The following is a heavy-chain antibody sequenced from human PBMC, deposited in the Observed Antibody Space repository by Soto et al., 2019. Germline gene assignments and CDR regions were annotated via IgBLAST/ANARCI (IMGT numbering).Heavy chain of an antibody. CDR1: GDSVSSNSAA. V-gene: IGHV6-1*01. Sequence: PSQTLSLTCAISGDSVSSNSAAWNWIRQSPSRGLEWLGRTYYRSKWYNDYAVSVKSRITINPDTSKNQFSLQLNSVTPEDTAVYYCARVPLSLSGYLGGKLWESAFDIWGQGTMVTVSS. CDR3: ARVPLSLSGYLGGKLWESAFDI. D-gene: IGHD2-21*01. J-gene: IGHJ3*02. CDR2: TYYRSKWYN.